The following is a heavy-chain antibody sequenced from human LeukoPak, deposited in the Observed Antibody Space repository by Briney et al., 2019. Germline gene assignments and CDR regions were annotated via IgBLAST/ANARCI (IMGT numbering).Heavy chain of an antibody. CDR1: GITLSNYA. CDR3: AKRGVVIRVILVGFHKEAYYFDS. J-gene: IGHJ4*02. V-gene: IGHV3-23*01. Sequence: PGGSLRLSCAVSGITLSNYAMTWVRQAPGKGLEWVAGISGSGGGTNYADSVKGRFTISTDNSKNTLYLQMNNLRVDDTAVYFCAKRGVVIRVILVGFHKEAYYFDSWGQGALVTVSS. D-gene: IGHD3-22*01. CDR2: ISGSGGGT.